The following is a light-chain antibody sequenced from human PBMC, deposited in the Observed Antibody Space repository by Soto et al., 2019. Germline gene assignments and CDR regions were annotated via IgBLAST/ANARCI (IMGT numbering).Light chain of an antibody. CDR1: QSVSSY. CDR2: GAS. Sequence: EIVFTQSPGTLSLSPGERATLSCRASQSVSSYLAWYQQKPGQAPRLLIYGASSRATGIPDRFSGSGSGTDFSLTISRLEPEDCAVYYCQQYVSSSRTFGQGTKVEIK. J-gene: IGKJ1*01. CDR3: QQYVSSSRT. V-gene: IGKV3-20*01.